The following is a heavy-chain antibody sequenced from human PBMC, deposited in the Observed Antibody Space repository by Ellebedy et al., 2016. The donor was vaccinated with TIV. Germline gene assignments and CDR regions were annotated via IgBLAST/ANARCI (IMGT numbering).Heavy chain of an antibody. CDR1: GGSFSGYY. D-gene: IGHD3-22*01. V-gene: IGHV4-34*01. J-gene: IGHJ4*02. Sequence: SETLSLTXAVYGGSFSGYYWTWIRQPPGKGLEWIGEINHSGSTNYNPSLKSRVTMLVDTSKNQFSLKLSSVTAADTAVYYCARDRDGLVVIDYWGQGTLVTVSS. CDR2: INHSGST. CDR3: ARDRDGLVVIDY.